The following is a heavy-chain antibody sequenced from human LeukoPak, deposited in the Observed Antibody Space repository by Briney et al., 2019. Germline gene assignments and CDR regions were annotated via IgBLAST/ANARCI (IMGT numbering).Heavy chain of an antibody. CDR1: GYTFTSYY. Sequence: ASVKVSCKASGYTFTSYYMHWVRQAPGQGLEWMGWINPNSGGTNYVQKFQGRVTLTRDTSISTAYVELNRLSSDDTAVYYCVRDGDFDYWGQGTLVTVSS. V-gene: IGHV1-2*02. D-gene: IGHD3-10*01. J-gene: IGHJ4*02. CDR2: INPNSGGT. CDR3: VRDGDFDY.